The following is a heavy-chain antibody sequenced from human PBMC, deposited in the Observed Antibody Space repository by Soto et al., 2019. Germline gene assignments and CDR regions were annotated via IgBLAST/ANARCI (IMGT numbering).Heavy chain of an antibody. J-gene: IGHJ5*02. CDR3: ARVIVVVPAASNWFDP. CDR2: IYYSGST. D-gene: IGHD2-2*01. Sequence: LSLTCTVSGGSVSSGSYYWSWIRQPPGKGLEWIGYIYYSGSTNYNPSLKSRVTISVDTSKNQFSLKLSSVTAADTAVYYCARVIVVVPAASNWFDPWGQGTLVTVSS. V-gene: IGHV4-61*01. CDR1: GGSVSSGSYY.